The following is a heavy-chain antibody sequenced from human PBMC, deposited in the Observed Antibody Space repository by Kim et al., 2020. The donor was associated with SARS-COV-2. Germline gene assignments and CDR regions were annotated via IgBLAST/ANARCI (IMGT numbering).Heavy chain of an antibody. D-gene: IGHD4-17*01. V-gene: IGHV1-18*01. CDR1: GYTFTSYG. J-gene: IGHJ4*02. CDR2: ISAYNGNT. CDR3: ARTTSYYGDFSRFFDY. Sequence: ASVKDSCKASGYTFTSYGISWVRQAPGQGLEWMGWISAYNGNTNYAQKLQGRVTMTTDTSTSTAYMELRSLRSDDTAVYYCARTTSYYGDFSRFFDYWGQGTLVTVSS.